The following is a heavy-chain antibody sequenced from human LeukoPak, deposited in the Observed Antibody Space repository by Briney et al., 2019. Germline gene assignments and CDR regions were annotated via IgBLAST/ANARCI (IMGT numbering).Heavy chain of an antibody. CDR3: ARGPDYGDPPFYFDY. CDR2: IYSGGST. V-gene: IGHV3-53*01. J-gene: IGHJ4*02. Sequence: PGGSLRLSCAASGFTVSSNYMSWVRQAPGKGLEWVSVIYSGGSTYYADSVKGRFTISRDNSKNTLYLQMNSLRAEDTAVYYCARGPDYGDPPFYFDYWGQGTLVTVSS. CDR1: GFTVSSNY. D-gene: IGHD4-17*01.